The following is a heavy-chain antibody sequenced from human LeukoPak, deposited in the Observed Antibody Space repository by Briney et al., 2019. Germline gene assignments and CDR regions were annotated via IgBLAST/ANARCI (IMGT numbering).Heavy chain of an antibody. Sequence: PSQTLSLTCAVSGGSVSSSNCWSWVRQPPGKGLEWIGEIYHSGSTNYNPSLKSPATISVDKSKNQFSLKLSSVTAADTAVYYCARYSGSTYYYYYYGMDDWGQGTTVTVSS. J-gene: IGHJ6*02. D-gene: IGHD3-10*01. CDR2: IYHSGST. CDR1: GGSVSSSNC. V-gene: IGHV4-4*02. CDR3: ARYSGSTYYYYYYGMDD.